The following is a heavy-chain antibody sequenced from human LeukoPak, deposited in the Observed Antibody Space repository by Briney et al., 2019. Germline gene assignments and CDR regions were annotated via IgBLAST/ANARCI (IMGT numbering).Heavy chain of an antibody. Sequence: SVKVSCKASGGTFSSYAISWVRQAPGQGLEWMGGIIPIFGTANYAQKFQGRVTITADESTSTAYMELSSLRSEDTAVYYCARNLRSGWYVYYFDYWGQGTLVTVSS. V-gene: IGHV1-69*13. D-gene: IGHD6-13*01. J-gene: IGHJ4*02. CDR2: IIPIFGTA. CDR1: GGTFSSYA. CDR3: ARNLRSGWYVYYFDY.